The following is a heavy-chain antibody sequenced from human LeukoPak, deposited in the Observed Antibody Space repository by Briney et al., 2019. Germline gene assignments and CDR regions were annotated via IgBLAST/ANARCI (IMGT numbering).Heavy chain of an antibody. V-gene: IGHV3-23*01. J-gene: IGHJ4*02. CDR2: IPTSDGNT. Sequence: GGSLRLSCAASGFTFSSYGMHWVRQAPGKGLEWVSTIPTSDGNTYYADSVKGRFTVSRDNSKNTLFLQMNSLRAEDTAVYYCAKDGGLWVSAHWGDSWGRGTLVTVSS. CDR1: GFTFSSYG. CDR3: AKDGGLWVSAHWGDS. D-gene: IGHD7-27*01.